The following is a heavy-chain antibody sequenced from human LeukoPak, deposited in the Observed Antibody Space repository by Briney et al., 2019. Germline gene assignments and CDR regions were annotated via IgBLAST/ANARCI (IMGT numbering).Heavy chain of an antibody. Sequence: GGSLRLSCAASGFTFSTYAMNWVRQAPGKGLEWVSAISGSATGSVTTYYTDSVKGRFTISRDNSKNTLYLQMNSLRAEDTAIYYCANSAAVGTFYWGQGTLVTVSS. D-gene: IGHD6-13*01. CDR2: ISGSATGSVTT. CDR1: GFTFSTYA. CDR3: ANSAAVGTFY. V-gene: IGHV3-23*01. J-gene: IGHJ4*02.